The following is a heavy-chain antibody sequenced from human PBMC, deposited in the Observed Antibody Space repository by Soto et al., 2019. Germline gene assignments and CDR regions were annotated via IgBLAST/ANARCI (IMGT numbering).Heavy chain of an antibody. D-gene: IGHD6-13*01. J-gene: IGHJ5*02. CDR1: GFTFSSYW. CDR3: VRDSTYRMYSSSWSTWLDP. V-gene: IGHV3-74*01. Sequence: QSGGSLRLSCAASGFTFSSYWLHWVRQAPGKALVWVSRINSDGSSTSYADSVKGRFTIYRGKAKNTMYLKTNSLRAEHMAVYYCVRDSTYRMYSSSWSTWLDPWGHGT. CDR2: INSDGSST.